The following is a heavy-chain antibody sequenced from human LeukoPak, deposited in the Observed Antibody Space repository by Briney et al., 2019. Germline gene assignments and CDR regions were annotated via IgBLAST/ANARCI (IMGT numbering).Heavy chain of an antibody. V-gene: IGHV3-7*01. CDR1: AFTFSNYW. CDR2: IKEDGSEI. J-gene: IGHJ4*02. CDR3: AKDRGYSTLDY. Sequence: GGSLRLSCAATAFTFSNYWMSWVRQAPGKGLEWVANIKEDGSEINYVDSVKGRFTISRDNAKNSLYLQMNSLRVDDTAVYYCAKDRGYSTLDYWGQGTLVTVSS. D-gene: IGHD4-23*01.